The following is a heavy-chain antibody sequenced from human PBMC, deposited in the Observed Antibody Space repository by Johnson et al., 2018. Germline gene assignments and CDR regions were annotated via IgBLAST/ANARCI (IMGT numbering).Heavy chain of an antibody. CDR3: ARYSRGWYGAFDI. D-gene: IGHD6-19*01. CDR2: IYSGGST. J-gene: IGHJ3*02. Sequence: VQLVQSGGGLVQPGGSLRLSCAASGFTVSSNYMSWVRQAPGKGLEWVSVIYSGGSTYYADSVKGRFTISRDNSKNTLYLQMNSLRAEDTAVYYCARYSRGWYGAFDIWGQGTMVTVSS. CDR1: GFTVSSNY. V-gene: IGHV3-66*02.